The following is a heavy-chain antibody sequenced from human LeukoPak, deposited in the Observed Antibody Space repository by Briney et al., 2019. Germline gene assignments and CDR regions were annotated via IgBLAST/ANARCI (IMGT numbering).Heavy chain of an antibody. CDR1: GFTFDDYA. CDR2: ISGDGGST. J-gene: IGHJ3*01. Sequence: SGGSLRLSCAASGFTFDDYAMHWVRQAPGKGLEWVSLISGDGGSTYYADSVKGLFTISRDNSKNTLYLQMNSLRAEDTAVYYCAKRMIRGVNHDAFDLWGQGTMVTVSS. D-gene: IGHD3-10*01. CDR3: AKRMIRGVNHDAFDL. V-gene: IGHV3-43*02.